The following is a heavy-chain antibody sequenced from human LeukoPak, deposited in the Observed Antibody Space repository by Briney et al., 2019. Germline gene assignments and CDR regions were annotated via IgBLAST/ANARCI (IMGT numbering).Heavy chain of an antibody. J-gene: IGHJ6*03. Sequence: ASVKVSCKASGGTFSSYAISWVRQAPGQGLEWMGGIIPIFGTANYAQKFQGRVTITADKSTSTAYMELSSLRSEDTAVYYCASSMVRGVISLRGYYYMDVWGKGTTVTVSS. D-gene: IGHD3-10*01. CDR2: IIPIFGTA. CDR3: ASSMVRGVISLRGYYYMDV. CDR1: GGTFSSYA. V-gene: IGHV1-69*06.